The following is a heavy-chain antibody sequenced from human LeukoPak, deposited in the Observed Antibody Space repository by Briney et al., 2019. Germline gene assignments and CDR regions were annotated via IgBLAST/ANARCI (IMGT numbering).Heavy chain of an antibody. Sequence: GGSLRLSCAASGFTFSSYWMTWVRQAPGKGLERVSAISGSGGSTYYADSVKGRFTISRDNSKNTLYLQMNSLRAEDTAVYYCAKGLTAAPTSYYYYGMDVWGQGTTVTVSS. CDR2: ISGSGGST. V-gene: IGHV3-23*01. J-gene: IGHJ6*02. CDR3: AKGLTAAPTSYYYYGMDV. D-gene: IGHD6-13*01. CDR1: GFTFSSYW.